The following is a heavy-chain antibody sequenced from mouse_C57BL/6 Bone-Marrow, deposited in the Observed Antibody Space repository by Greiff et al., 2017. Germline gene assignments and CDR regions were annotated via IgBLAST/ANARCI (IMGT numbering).Heavy chain of an antibody. D-gene: IGHD2-2*01. J-gene: IGHJ3*01. CDR1: GYTFTSYW. CDR3: AKSARWLRWFAY. CDR2: IHPNSGST. V-gene: IGHV1-64*01. Sequence: VQLQQSGAELVKPGASVKLSCKASGYTFTSYWMHWVKQRPGQGLEWIGMIHPNSGSTNYNEKFKSKATLTVDKSSSTAYMQLSSLTSEDSAVYYCAKSARWLRWFAYWGQGTLVTVSA.